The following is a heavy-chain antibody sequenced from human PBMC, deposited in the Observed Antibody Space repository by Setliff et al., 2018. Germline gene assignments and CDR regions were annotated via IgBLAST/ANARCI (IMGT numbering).Heavy chain of an antibody. CDR2: INPDTGYS. Sequence: ASVKVSCKASGSIFSNSDINWLRQAPGQGLEWMGWINPDTGYSKYAQKFQGRVTLTRDTSLTTAYMELRSLTSDDTAVYYCATQTAAYYFDYWGQGALVTVSS. V-gene: IGHV1-2*02. D-gene: IGHD6-13*01. CDR3: ATQTAAYYFDY. CDR1: GSIFSNSD. J-gene: IGHJ4*02.